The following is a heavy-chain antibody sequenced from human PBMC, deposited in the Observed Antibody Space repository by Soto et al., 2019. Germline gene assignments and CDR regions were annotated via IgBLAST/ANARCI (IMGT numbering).Heavy chain of an antibody. CDR1: GGTFSSYT. Sequence: QVQLVQSGAEVKKPGSSVKVSCKASGGTFSSYTISWVRQAPGQGLEWMGRIIPILSIANYAQKFQGRVTITADKSTSTAYMELSSLRSEDTAVYYCARAPETKWELHYWGQGTLVTVSS. CDR2: IIPILSIA. D-gene: IGHD1-26*01. CDR3: ARAPETKWELHY. J-gene: IGHJ4*02. V-gene: IGHV1-69*02.